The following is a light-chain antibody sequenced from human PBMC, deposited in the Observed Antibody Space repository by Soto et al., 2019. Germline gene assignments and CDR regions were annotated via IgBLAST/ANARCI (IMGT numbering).Light chain of an antibody. J-gene: IGKJ1*01. CDR2: EAS. V-gene: IGKV1-5*03. Sequence: DIQMTQSPSTLSSSIGDRVTITCRASQSISSWLAWYQQKPGKAPKLLIYEASNLESGVPSRFSGSGSGTEFTLTIFSLQPDDFATYYCQQYHSYHWTFGQGTKVAIK. CDR3: QQYHSYHWT. CDR1: QSISSW.